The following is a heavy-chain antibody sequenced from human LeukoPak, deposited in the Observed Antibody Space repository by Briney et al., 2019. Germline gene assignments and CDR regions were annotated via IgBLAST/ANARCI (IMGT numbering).Heavy chain of an antibody. CDR3: AKAPVFSDYYFDY. Sequence: GRSLRLSCAASGFTFSSYAMSWVRQAPGKGLEWVSAISGSGGSTYYADSVKGRFTISRDNSKNTLYLQMNSLRAEDTAVYYCAKAPVFSDYYFDYWGQGTLVTVSS. D-gene: IGHD2-21*02. J-gene: IGHJ4*02. CDR2: ISGSGGST. V-gene: IGHV3-23*01. CDR1: GFTFSSYA.